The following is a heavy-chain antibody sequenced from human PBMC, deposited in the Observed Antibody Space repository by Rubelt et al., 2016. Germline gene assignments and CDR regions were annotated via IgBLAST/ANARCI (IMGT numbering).Heavy chain of an antibody. V-gene: IGHV1-18*01. CDR1: GYTFTSYG. Sequence: QVQLVQSGAEVKKPGASVKVSCKASGYTFTSYGISWVRQAPGQGLEWMGWLSAYNGNTNYAQNLQGRVTMTTVSSTSTAYMELRSLRSDDTAVYYCAREASSGYYSDYWGQGTLVTVSS. D-gene: IGHD3-22*01. CDR3: AREASSGYYSDY. CDR2: LSAYNGNT. J-gene: IGHJ4*02.